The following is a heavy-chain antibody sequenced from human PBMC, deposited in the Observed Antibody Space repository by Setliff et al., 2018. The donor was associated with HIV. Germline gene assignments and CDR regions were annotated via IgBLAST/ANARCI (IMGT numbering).Heavy chain of an antibody. CDR3: ARVIGYFSGWYLKY. J-gene: IGHJ4*02. V-gene: IGHV1-8*02. D-gene: IGHD6-19*01. CDR2: MNPNSGNT. Sequence: ASVKVSCKASGYAFTSYDINWVRQAPGQGLEWMGWMNPNSGNTGYARKLQGRITMTRNTSITTAYMELSSLGSEDTAVYYCARVIGYFSGWYLKYWGQGTPVTVSS. CDR1: GYAFTSYD.